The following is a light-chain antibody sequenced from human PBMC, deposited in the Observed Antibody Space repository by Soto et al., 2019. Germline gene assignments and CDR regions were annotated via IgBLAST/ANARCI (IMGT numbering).Light chain of an antibody. CDR2: GAS. V-gene: IGKV3-15*01. CDR1: QSVSSN. Sequence: EIVMTQSPATLSVSPGERATLSCRASQSVSSNLAWYQQRPGQAPRLLIYGASTRATGIPARFSGSGSGTEFTLTIGSLQSEDFAVYYCQQYNNWPPYTLGQGTKLEIK. CDR3: QQYNNWPPYT. J-gene: IGKJ2*01.